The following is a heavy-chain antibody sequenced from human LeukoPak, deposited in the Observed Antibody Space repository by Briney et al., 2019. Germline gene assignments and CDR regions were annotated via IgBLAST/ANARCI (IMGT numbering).Heavy chain of an antibody. Sequence: GGSLRLSCAASGFTFSSYSMNWVRQAPGKGLEWVSSISSSSSYIYYADSVKGRFTISRDNAKNSLYLQMNSLRAEDTAVYYCARDGTAPGLYFDLWGQGTLVAVSS. CDR2: ISSSSSYI. J-gene: IGHJ4*01. D-gene: IGHD6-13*01. CDR1: GFTFSSYS. V-gene: IGHV3-21*01. CDR3: ARDGTAPGLYFDL.